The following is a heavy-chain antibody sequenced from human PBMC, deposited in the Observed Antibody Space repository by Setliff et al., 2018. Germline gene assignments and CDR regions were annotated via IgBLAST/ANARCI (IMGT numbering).Heavy chain of an antibody. CDR1: GYTFTSYG. J-gene: IGHJ3*02. CDR2: ISAYNGNT. V-gene: IGHV1-18*01. CDR3: ARCRDYYDSSGYYPGAFDI. D-gene: IGHD3-22*01. Sequence: ASVKVSCKASGYTFTSYGISWVRQAPGQGLEWMGWISAYNGNTNYAQKLQGRVTMTTDTSTSTAYMELRSLRSDDTAVYYCARCRDYYDSSGYYPGAFDIWDQGTMVTVSS.